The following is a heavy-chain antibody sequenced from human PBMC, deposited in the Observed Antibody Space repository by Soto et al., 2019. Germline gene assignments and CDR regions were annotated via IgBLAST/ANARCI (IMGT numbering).Heavy chain of an antibody. CDR1: GFTFASYA. CDR3: STGPDDDTGTGYYDSD. V-gene: IGHV3-23*01. CDR2: IVASGSST. J-gene: IGHJ4*02. Sequence: EVQLLESGGRLIRPGGSLRLSCRASGFTFASYAMSWVRQAPGKGLEWVSAIVASGSSTYYADSVRGRFTISRDNSKKTLYLLLNSLRGYDTAVYYCSTGPDDDTGTGYYDSDWGQGSVVPVSS. D-gene: IGHD3-9*01.